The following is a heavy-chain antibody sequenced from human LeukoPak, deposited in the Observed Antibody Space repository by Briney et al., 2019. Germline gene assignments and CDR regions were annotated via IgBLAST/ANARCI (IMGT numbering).Heavy chain of an antibody. J-gene: IGHJ4*02. CDR3: ARDDAPVTVYDY. Sequence: ASVKVSCKASGYTFTGYYMHWVRQAPGQGLEWMGWINPNSGGTNYAQKFQGRVTMTRDTSISTAYMELSSLRSDDTAVYYCARDDAPVTVYDYWGQGTLVTVSS. V-gene: IGHV1-2*02. D-gene: IGHD4-17*01. CDR1: GYTFTGYY. CDR2: INPNSGGT.